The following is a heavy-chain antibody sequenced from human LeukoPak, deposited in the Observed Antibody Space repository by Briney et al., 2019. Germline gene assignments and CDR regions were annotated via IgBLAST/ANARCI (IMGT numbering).Heavy chain of an antibody. Sequence: NRGESLKISCKGSGYTFTSNWIAWVRQMPGKGLEWMGIIYPGGSDIRYSPSFQGQVTISADKSISTAYLQWSSLKASYTAMYYCARGYRLDSWGQGTLVTVSS. CDR3: ARGYRLDS. V-gene: IGHV5-51*01. J-gene: IGHJ4*02. D-gene: IGHD3-16*02. CDR1: GYTFTSNW. CDR2: IYPGGSDI.